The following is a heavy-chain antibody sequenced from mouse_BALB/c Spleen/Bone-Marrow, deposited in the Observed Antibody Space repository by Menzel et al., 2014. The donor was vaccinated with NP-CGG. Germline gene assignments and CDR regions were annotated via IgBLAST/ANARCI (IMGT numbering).Heavy chain of an antibody. Sequence: EVHLVESGGGLVQPGGSLKLSCAASGFTFSNYGMSWVRQTPDKRLEMIATVNVNGDRTYHPDSVKGRFTISRDNAKNTLSLQMSCLKSEDTAMYYCARGYDYSSWFAYWGQGTLVTVSA. D-gene: IGHD2-4*01. V-gene: IGHV5-6-3*01. CDR2: VNVNGDRT. CDR3: ARGYDYSSWFAY. J-gene: IGHJ3*01. CDR1: GFTFSNYG.